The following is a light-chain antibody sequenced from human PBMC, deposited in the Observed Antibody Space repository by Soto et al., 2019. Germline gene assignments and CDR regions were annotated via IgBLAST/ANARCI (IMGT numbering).Light chain of an antibody. J-gene: IGKJ4*01. CDR1: QRVSSY. CDR2: DAS. CDR3: PQRSNWPPLT. Sequence: EIVLTQSPATLSLSPGERATLSCRASQRVSSYLAWYQQKPGQAPRLLIYDASNRATGIPARFSGSGSGTDFTLTISSLEPEDFAGYYCPQRSNWPPLTFGGGTKVEIK. V-gene: IGKV3-11*01.